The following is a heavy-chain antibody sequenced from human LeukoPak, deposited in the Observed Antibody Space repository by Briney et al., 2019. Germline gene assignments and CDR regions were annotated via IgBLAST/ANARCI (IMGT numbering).Heavy chain of an antibody. CDR2: ISYDGSNK. CDR1: GFTFSSYG. CDR3: ATSAARAIES. D-gene: IGHD6-25*01. Sequence: PGRSLRLSCAASGFTFSSYGMHWVRQAPGKGLEWVAVISYDGSNKYYADSVKGRFTISRDNAKNSLYLQMNSLRVEDTAVYYCATSAARAIESWGQGTLVTVSS. V-gene: IGHV3-30*03. J-gene: IGHJ4*02.